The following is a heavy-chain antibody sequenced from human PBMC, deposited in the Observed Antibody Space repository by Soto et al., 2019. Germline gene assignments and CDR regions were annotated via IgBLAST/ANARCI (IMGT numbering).Heavy chain of an antibody. CDR3: GRGRSGQIVVFY. CDR2: IGPESGAT. V-gene: IGHV1-2*02. D-gene: IGHD1-26*01. CDR1: GYTFTGHY. Sequence: ASVKVSCKTSGYTFTGHYIHWVRQAPQQGPEWMGEIGPESGATRYAQKFRGRVTMTMDTSITTVYMEVKNLSPDDTAVYYCGRGRSGQIVVFYWGQGTPVTVSS. J-gene: IGHJ4*02.